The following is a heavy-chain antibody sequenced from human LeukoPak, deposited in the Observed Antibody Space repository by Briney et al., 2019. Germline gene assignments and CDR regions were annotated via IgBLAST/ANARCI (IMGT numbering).Heavy chain of an antibody. D-gene: IGHD5-18*01. CDR1: GGSISSGDYY. V-gene: IGHV4-30-4*08. Sequence: PSQTLSLTCTVSGGSISSGDYYWSWIRQPPGKGLEGIGYIYYSGSTYYNPSLKSRVTISVDTSKNQFSLKLSSVTAADTAVYYCARAARGYSYGLVDYWGQGTLVTVSS. J-gene: IGHJ4*02. CDR2: IYYSGST. CDR3: ARAARGYSYGLVDY.